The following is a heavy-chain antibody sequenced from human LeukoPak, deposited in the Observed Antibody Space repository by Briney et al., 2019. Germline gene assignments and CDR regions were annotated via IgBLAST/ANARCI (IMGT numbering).Heavy chain of an antibody. Sequence: GASVKVSCKASGYTFTSYYMHWVRQAPGQGLEWMGIINPSGGSTSYAQKFPGRVTMTRDMSTSTVYMELSSLRSEDTAVYYCARDRRGSGYDYYYFDYWGQGTLVTVSS. D-gene: IGHD5-12*01. CDR2: INPSGGST. J-gene: IGHJ4*02. CDR1: GYTFTSYY. V-gene: IGHV1-46*01. CDR3: ARDRRGSGYDYYYFDY.